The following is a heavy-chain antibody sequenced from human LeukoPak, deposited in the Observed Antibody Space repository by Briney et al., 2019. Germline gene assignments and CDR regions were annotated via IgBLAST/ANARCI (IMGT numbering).Heavy chain of an antibody. CDR1: GGSFSGYY. V-gene: IGHV4-34*01. CDR2: INHSGST. CDR3: ASIKYYDYVWGSYRKHRYFDY. D-gene: IGHD3-16*02. Sequence: SETLSLTCAVYGGSFSGYYWSWIRQPPGKGLEWIGEINHSGSTNYNPSLKSRVTISVDTSKNQFSLKLSSVTAADTALYYCASIKYYDYVWGSYRKHRYFDYWGQGTLVTVSS. J-gene: IGHJ4*02.